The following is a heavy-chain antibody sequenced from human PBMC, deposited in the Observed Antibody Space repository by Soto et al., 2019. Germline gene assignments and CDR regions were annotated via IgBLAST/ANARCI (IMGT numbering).Heavy chain of an antibody. D-gene: IGHD6-13*01. CDR3: ARGGSSWYSGWFDP. J-gene: IGHJ5*02. CDR2: IYYSGST. V-gene: IGHV4-31*03. Sequence: QVQLQESGPGLVKPSQTLSLTCTVSGGSISSGGYYWSWIRQHLGKGLEWIGYIYYSGSTYYNPSLKSRVTISVDTSKNQFSLKLSSVTAADTAVYYCARGGSSWYSGWFDPWGQGTLVTVSS. CDR1: GGSISSGGYY.